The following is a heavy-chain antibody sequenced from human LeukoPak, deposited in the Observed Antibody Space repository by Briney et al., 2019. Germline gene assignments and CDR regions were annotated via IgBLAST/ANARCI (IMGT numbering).Heavy chain of an antibody. V-gene: IGHV3-7*03. CDR1: GFSVSTYW. D-gene: IGHD3-10*01. CDR2: IKQDGGEE. Sequence: GGSLTLACTVSGFSVSTYWVGCVRHPPGKGLEWVANIKQDGGEEYYVDSVKGRFTISRDNAKNSLYLQMSSLRAEDTAVYYCARDRSPGSYWGQGTLVTVSS. CDR3: ARDRSPGSY. J-gene: IGHJ4*02.